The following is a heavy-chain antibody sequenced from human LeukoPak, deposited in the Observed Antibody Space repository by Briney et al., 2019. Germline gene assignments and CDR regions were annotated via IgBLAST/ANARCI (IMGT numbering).Heavy chain of an antibody. CDR2: FYVSGSI. CDR3: ARQGGLGTPASGSLEAFDY. CDR1: GGSISTYY. V-gene: IGHV4-4*07. Sequence: SETLSLTCTVSGGSISTYYWSWVRQPAGKGLEWIGRFYVSGSIDYNPSLKSRITISVDKSKNQFSLKLTSVNAADTAVYYCARQGGLGTPASGSLEAFDYWGQGTLVTVSS. D-gene: IGHD4-23*01. J-gene: IGHJ4*02.